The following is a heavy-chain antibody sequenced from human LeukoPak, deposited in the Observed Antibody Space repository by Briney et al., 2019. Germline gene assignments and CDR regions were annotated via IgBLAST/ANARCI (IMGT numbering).Heavy chain of an antibody. CDR2: MHPNSGGT. Sequence: GASVKVSCKASGYTFTSYGISWLRQAPGQGLEWMGWMHPNSGGTNYAQNFQGRVTMTRDTSITTAYMELSRLTSDDTAVYYCASLAHFDGSTYYPDFWGQGTLVTVSS. CDR1: GYTFTSYG. V-gene: IGHV1-2*02. D-gene: IGHD3-22*01. J-gene: IGHJ4*02. CDR3: ASLAHFDGSTYYPDF.